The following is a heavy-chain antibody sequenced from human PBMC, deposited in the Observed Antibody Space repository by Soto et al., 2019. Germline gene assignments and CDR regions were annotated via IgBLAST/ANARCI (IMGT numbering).Heavy chain of an antibody. CDR2: IVVGSGNT. J-gene: IGHJ3*02. D-gene: IGHD1-26*01. V-gene: IGHV1-58*01. CDR1: GFTFTSSA. CDR3: AATTWGATVLLAAFDI. Sequence: SVKVSCKASGFTFTSSAVQWVRQARGQRLEWIGWIVVGSGNTNYAQKFQERVTITRDMSTSTAYMELSSLRSEDTAVYYCAATTWGATVLLAAFDIWGQGTMVTVSS.